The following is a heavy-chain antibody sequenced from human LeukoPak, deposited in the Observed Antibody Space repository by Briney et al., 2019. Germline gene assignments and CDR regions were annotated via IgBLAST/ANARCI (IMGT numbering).Heavy chain of an antibody. J-gene: IGHJ4*02. CDR2: IWYDGSNK. CDR1: GFTFSDYG. V-gene: IGHV3-33*01. CDR3: ARGVDYYENSGTIDY. Sequence: GGSLRLSCTASGFTFSDYGMHWVRQPPGKGLEWVAIIWYDGSNKTYEDSVRGRFTISRDNSKNTLYLQMNSLRAEDTAVYYCARGVDYYENSGTIDYWGQGTLVTVSS. D-gene: IGHD3-22*01.